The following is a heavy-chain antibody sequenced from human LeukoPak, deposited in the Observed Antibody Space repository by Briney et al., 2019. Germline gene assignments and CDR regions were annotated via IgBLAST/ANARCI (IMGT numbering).Heavy chain of an antibody. J-gene: IGHJ6*03. CDR2: IYGSGIT. V-gene: IGHV4-4*07. CDR3: ARLKFYDSTGYSPGYYMDV. D-gene: IGHD3-22*01. CDR1: GGSIISNY. Sequence: SETLSLTCTVSGGSIISNYWSWVRHSARPGLEWIWRIYGSGITDYNPSLKSRVTMSLDTSRKQFSLRLTSVTAADTAVYYCARLKFYDSTGYSPGYYMDVWGKGTTVSVFS.